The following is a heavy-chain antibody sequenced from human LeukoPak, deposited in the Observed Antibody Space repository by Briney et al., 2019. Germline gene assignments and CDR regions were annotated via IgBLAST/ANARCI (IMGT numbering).Heavy chain of an antibody. J-gene: IGHJ3*02. V-gene: IGHV4-59*01. Sequence: SETLSLTCTVSGGSISSYYWSWIRQPPGKGLEWIGYIYYSGSTNYNPSLKSRVTISVDTSKNQFSLKLSSVTAADTAVYYCARREANYYDSSWSSGVFDIWGQGTMVTVSS. CDR3: ARREANYYDSSWSSGVFDI. CDR2: IYYSGST. D-gene: IGHD3-22*01. CDR1: GGSISSYY.